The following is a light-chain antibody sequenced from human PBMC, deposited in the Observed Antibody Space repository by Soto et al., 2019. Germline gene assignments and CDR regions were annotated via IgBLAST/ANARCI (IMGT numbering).Light chain of an antibody. J-gene: IGKJ1*01. CDR2: DAS. CDR1: QSISSW. V-gene: IGKV1-5*01. Sequence: DIQMTQSPSTLSASVGDRVTITCRASQSISSWLAWYQQKPGKAPKLLIYDASSLESGVPSRFSGSGSGTEFTLTIISLQPDEFATDYCQQYNSYSAWTFGQGTKVEIK. CDR3: QQYNSYSAWT.